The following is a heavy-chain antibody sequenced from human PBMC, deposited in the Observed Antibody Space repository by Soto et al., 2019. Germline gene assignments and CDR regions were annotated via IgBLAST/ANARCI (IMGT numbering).Heavy chain of an antibody. D-gene: IGHD6-13*01. CDR3: ARHWIYTSNWSNGFDP. Sequence: SETLSLTCTVSGGSVSSGSYYWSWIRQPPGKGLEWIGYIYYSGSTNYNPSLKSRVTISVDTSKNQFSLKLSSVTAADTAVYYCARHWIYTSNWSNGFDPWGHATLVTVS. J-gene: IGHJ5*02. V-gene: IGHV4-61*01. CDR1: GGSVSSGSYY. CDR2: IYYSGST.